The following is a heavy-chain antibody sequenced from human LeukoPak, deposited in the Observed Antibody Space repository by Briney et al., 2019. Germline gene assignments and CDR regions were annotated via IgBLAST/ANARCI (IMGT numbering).Heavy chain of an antibody. Sequence: GGSLRLSCAASGFTFSSYGMHWVRQAPGKGLEWVAFIRYDGSNKYYADSVKGRFTISRDNAKSSLYLQMNSLRAEDTAVYYCAREMWGRYCSSTSCNIQPPNYYYYYYMDVWGKGTTVTISS. D-gene: IGHD2-2*02. J-gene: IGHJ6*03. CDR3: AREMWGRYCSSTSCNIQPPNYYYYYYMDV. CDR1: GFTFSSYG. V-gene: IGHV3-30*02. CDR2: IRYDGSNK.